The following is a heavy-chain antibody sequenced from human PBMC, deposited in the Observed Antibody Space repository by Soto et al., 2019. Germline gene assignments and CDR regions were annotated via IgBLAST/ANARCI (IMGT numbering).Heavy chain of an antibody. J-gene: IGHJ3*02. CDR1: GGSISGSNW. Sequence: QVQLQESGPGLVKPSGTLSLTCAVSGGSISGSNWWTWVRQPPGKGLEWIGEIHHSGSTNYNPSLKCRVTISLDKSKKQFSLKLSSVTAADAAVYYCARAARLASDIWGQGTMVIVSS. CDR3: ARAARLASDI. CDR2: IHHSGST. V-gene: IGHV4-4*02.